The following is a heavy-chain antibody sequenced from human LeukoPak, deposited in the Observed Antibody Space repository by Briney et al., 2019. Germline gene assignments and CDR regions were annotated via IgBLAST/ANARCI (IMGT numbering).Heavy chain of an antibody. J-gene: IGHJ6*02. V-gene: IGHV3-33*01. CDR1: GFTFSSYG. Sequence: QAGGSLRLSCAASGFTFSSYGMHWVRQAPGKGLEWVAVIWYDGSNKYYADSVKGRFTISRDNSKNTLYLQMNSLRAEDTAVYYCARDLNYYYGMDVWGQGTTVTVSS. CDR3: ARDLNYYYGMDV. CDR2: IWYDGSNK.